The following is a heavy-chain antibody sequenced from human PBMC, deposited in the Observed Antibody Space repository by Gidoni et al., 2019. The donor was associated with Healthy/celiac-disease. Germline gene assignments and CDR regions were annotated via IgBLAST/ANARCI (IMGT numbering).Heavy chain of an antibody. V-gene: IGHV4-34*01. Sequence: QVQLQQWGAGLLKPSETLSLTCAVYGGSFSGYYWRWIRQPPGEGLEWIGENNHSGRTNYNPSLKSRVTISGDTSKNQFSLKLSSVTAADTAVYYCARGARITIFGVAIKAHFDYWGQGTLVTVSS. J-gene: IGHJ4*02. D-gene: IGHD3-3*01. CDR2: NNHSGRT. CDR1: GGSFSGYY. CDR3: ARGARITIFGVAIKAHFDY.